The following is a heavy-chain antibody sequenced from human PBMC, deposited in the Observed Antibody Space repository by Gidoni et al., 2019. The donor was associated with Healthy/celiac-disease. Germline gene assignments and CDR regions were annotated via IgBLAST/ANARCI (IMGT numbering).Heavy chain of an antibody. CDR2: IYPGDSAT. D-gene: IGHD1-26*01. V-gene: IGHV5-51*03. CDR1: GYSFDSYW. J-gene: IGHJ4*02. CDR3: ARLRCGRAYYFDY. Sequence: EVQLVQSGAEVKKPGESLKISCKGSGYSFDSYWIGWVRQMPGKGLEWMGIIYPGDSATRYSPSFQGPVTISADKSISTAYLQWSSLKASDTAMYYCARLRCGRAYYFDYWGQGTLVTVSS.